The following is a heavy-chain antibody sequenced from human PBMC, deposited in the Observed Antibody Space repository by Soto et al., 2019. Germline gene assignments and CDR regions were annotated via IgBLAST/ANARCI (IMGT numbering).Heavy chain of an antibody. CDR2: IYYSEST. V-gene: IGHV4-59*01. CDR1: GDSISSYY. D-gene: IGHD2-15*01. Sequence: QVQLQESGPGLVKPSETLSLTCTVSGDSISSYYWSWIRQPPGKGLEWIGYIYYSESTNYNPSLKSRVTISVDTSKNQFSLKLTSVTAADTAVYYCAREGGSYCGGGSCYRYWYFDLWGRGTLVTVSS. CDR3: AREGGSYCGGGSCYRYWYFDL. J-gene: IGHJ2*01.